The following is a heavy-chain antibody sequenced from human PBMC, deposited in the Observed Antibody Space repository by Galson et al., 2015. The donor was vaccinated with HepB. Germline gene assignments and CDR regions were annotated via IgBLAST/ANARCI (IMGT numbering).Heavy chain of an antibody. Sequence: QSGAEVKKPGESLRISCKGSGYSFASYWIGWVRQMSGKGLEWMGIIHPGDSDTRYSPSFQGQVTISADKSISTAYLQWSSLKASDTAMYYCARHLAYCSGGDCYGYYYGLDVWGQGTTVTVSS. V-gene: IGHV5-51*01. CDR2: IHPGDSDT. D-gene: IGHD2-15*01. J-gene: IGHJ6*02. CDR1: GYSFASYW. CDR3: ARHLAYCSGGDCYGYYYGLDV.